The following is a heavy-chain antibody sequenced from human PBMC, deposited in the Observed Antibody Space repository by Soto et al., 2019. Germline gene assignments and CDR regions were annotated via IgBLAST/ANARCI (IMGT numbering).Heavy chain of an antibody. CDR3: ARDLGGTYYYMDV. CDR1: GGTFSSYA. D-gene: IGHD3-10*01. CDR2: IIPIFGTA. J-gene: IGHJ6*03. V-gene: IGHV1-69*13. Sequence: SVKVSCKASGGTFSSYAISWVRQAPGQGLEWMGGIIPIFGTANYAQKFQGRVTITADESTSTAYMELRSLRSDDTAVYYCARDLGGTYYYMDVWGKGTTVTVSS.